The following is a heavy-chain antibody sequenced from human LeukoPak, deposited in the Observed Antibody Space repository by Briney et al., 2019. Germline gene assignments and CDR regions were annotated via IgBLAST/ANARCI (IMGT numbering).Heavy chain of an antibody. CDR1: GFTFSSYA. CDR3: ARSPAREQWLVRRYFDY. CDR2: ISSNGGST. Sequence: GGSLRLSCAASGFTFSSYAMHWARQAPGKGLEYVSAISSNGGSTYYANSVKGRFTISRDNSKNTLYLQMGSLRAEDMAVYYCARSPAREQWLVRRYFDYWGQGTLVTVSS. V-gene: IGHV3-64*01. J-gene: IGHJ4*02. D-gene: IGHD6-19*01.